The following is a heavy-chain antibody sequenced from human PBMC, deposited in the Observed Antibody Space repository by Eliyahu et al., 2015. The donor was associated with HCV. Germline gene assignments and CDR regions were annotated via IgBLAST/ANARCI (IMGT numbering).Heavy chain of an antibody. CDR1: GFIFSDFG. J-gene: IGHJ3*02. CDR3: TRPKSYDFIWDGLHI. V-gene: IGHV3-33*01. CDR2: IWYDGSHK. D-gene: IGHD3/OR15-3a*01. Sequence: PGRSLRLSCXASGFIFSDFGIHWVRQAPGKGLEWVATIWYDGSHKYYADSVTGRCTISRDNAKNTGYLEMDSLRVEDTAVYYCTRPKSYDFIWDGLHIWGQGTMVTVSS.